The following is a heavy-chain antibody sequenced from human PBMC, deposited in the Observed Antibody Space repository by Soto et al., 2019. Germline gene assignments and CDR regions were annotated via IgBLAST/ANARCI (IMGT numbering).Heavy chain of an antibody. CDR2: IWYDGSNK. D-gene: IGHD6-13*01. J-gene: IGHJ6*02. CDR3: ARDAAAAGLYGMDG. V-gene: IGHV3-33*01. CDR1: GFTFSSYG. Sequence: PGGSLRLSCAASGFTFSSYGMHWVRQAPGKGLEWVAVIWYDGSNKYYADSVKGRFTISRDNSKNTLYLQMNSLRAEDTAVYYCARDAAAAGLYGMDGWGQGTTVTVSS.